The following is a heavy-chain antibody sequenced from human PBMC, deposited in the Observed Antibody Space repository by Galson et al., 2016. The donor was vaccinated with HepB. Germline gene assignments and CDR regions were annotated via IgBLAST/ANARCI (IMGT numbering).Heavy chain of an antibody. CDR2: ISGDGGPK. CDR1: GFDLSRAD. D-gene: IGHD3-10*01. J-gene: IGHJ4*02. CDR3: VREGRGPLMRRHFDS. V-gene: IGHV3-30*03. Sequence: SLRLSCAVSGFDLSRADMHWVRQTPTKGLEWLTVISGDGGPKSYAESVRGRFSISKDISRNTVSLLMNSLRVDDTALYYCVREGRGPLMRRHFDSWGQGTLVSVSS.